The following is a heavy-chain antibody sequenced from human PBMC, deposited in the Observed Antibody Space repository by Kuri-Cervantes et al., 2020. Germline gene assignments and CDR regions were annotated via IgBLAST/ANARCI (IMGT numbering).Heavy chain of an antibody. J-gene: IGHJ6*03. CDR2: IKQDGSDK. D-gene: IGHD6-13*01. CDR1: GFTFSTYW. V-gene: IGHV3-7*02. CDR3: ARVNTAGTSGYYYMDV. Sequence: GGSLRLSCAASGFTFSTYWMSWVRQAPGKGLEWVANIKQDGSDKYYVDSVKGRFTISRDNAKNSLYLQMNSLRAEDTAVYYCARVNTAGTSGYYYMDVWGKGTTVTVSS.